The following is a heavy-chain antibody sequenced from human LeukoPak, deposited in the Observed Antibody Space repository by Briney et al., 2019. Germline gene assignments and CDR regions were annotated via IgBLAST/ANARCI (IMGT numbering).Heavy chain of an antibody. V-gene: IGHV1-18*04. CDR3: TRMVRGVVDWFDP. Sequence: ASVKVSCKASGYTFTGYYMHWVRQAPGQGLEWMGWISAYNGNTNYAQKLQGRVTMTTDTSTSTAYMELRSLRSDDTAVYYCTRMVRGVVDWFDPWGQGTLVTVSS. D-gene: IGHD3-10*01. CDR1: GYTFTGYY. J-gene: IGHJ5*02. CDR2: ISAYNGNT.